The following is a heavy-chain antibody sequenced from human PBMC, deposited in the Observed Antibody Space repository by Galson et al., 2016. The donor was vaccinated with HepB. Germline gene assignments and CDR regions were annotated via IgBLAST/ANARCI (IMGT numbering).Heavy chain of an antibody. CDR2: ISSRSTYI. J-gene: IGHJ6*02. V-gene: IGHV3-21*01. CDR1: GFRFSYYS. Sequence: SLRLSCAASGFRFSYYSMDWVRQAPGKGLEWVSFISSRSTYIYSADSLKGRFSISRDDAKNSLYLQMSSLRAEDTAVYYCVRDRRPVGNTVTPYYSYYYGMDGWGQGTTVTVSS. CDR3: VRDRRPVGNTVTPYYSYYYGMDG. D-gene: IGHD4-17*01.